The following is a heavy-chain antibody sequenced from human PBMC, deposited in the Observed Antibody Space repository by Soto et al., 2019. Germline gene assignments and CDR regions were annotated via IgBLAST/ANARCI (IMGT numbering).Heavy chain of an antibody. Sequence: PSETLSLTCTVSGGSISSYFWSWIRQPPGKGLEWIGYIYYSGSTNYNPSLKSRVTISVDTSKNQFSLKLSSVTAADTAVYYCARGWLQLNFDYWGQGTPVTAPQ. V-gene: IGHV4-59*01. CDR1: GGSISSYF. D-gene: IGHD5-12*01. CDR2: IYYSGST. J-gene: IGHJ4*02. CDR3: ARGWLQLNFDY.